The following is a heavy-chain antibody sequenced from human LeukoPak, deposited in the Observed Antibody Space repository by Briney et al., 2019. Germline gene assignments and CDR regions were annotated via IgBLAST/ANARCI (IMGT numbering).Heavy chain of an antibody. V-gene: IGHV1-2*02. CDR3: ARVHYNPNWFDP. Sequence: ASVKVSCKAFGYTFTEYYIHWVRQAPGQGLEWMGWSNPNNGATNYAEKFQDRVTMTRDTSISTAYMELSSLKSDGTAVYYCARVHYNPNWFDPWGQGTLVTVSS. D-gene: IGHD5-24*01. CDR1: GYTFTEYY. CDR2: SNPNNGAT. J-gene: IGHJ5*02.